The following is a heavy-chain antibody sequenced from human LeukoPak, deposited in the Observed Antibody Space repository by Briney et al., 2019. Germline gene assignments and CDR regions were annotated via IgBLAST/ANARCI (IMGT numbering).Heavy chain of an antibody. Sequence: PSETLSLTCAVYGGSFSGYYWSWIRQPPGKGLEWIGEINHSGSTNYNPSLKSRLTISMDTSRNQFSLNLSSVTAADTAAYFCARDRGSCSGGRCYNYGMDVWGQGTAVTVS. D-gene: IGHD2-15*01. V-gene: IGHV4-34*09. J-gene: IGHJ6*02. CDR3: ARDRGSCSGGRCYNYGMDV. CDR2: INHSGST. CDR1: GGSFSGYY.